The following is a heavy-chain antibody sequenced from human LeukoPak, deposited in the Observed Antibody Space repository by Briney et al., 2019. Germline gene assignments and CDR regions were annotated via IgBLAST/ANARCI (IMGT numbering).Heavy chain of an antibody. V-gene: IGHV4-59*01. CDR2: IYYSGST. CDR3: ARGSYDFWSGYFAY. CDR1: GGSISSYY. D-gene: IGHD3-3*01. Sequence: SETLSLTRTVSGGSISSYYWSWIRQPPGKGLEWIGYIYYSGSTNYNPSLKSRVTISVDTSKNQFSLKLSSVTAADTAVYYCARGSYDFWSGYFAYWGQGTLVTVSS. J-gene: IGHJ4*02.